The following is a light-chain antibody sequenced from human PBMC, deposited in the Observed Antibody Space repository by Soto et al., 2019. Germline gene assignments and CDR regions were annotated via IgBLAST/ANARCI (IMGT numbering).Light chain of an antibody. CDR2: GAS. Sequence: EIVVTQSPGTLSLSAGDGVSLSCWASQTVPNNYLAWYQQKPDQAPRLLIFGASNRATGIPDRFGGSGSGTDFTLSISRLEPEDFAVYYGQQYGASPLTVGGGARLEVK. CDR3: QQYGASPLT. V-gene: IGKV3-20*01. CDR1: QTVPNNY. J-gene: IGKJ4*01.